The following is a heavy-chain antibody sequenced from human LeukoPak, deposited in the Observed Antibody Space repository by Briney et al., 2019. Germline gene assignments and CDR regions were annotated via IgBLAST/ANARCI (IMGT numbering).Heavy chain of an antibody. V-gene: IGHV3-64*01. D-gene: IGHD1-26*01. Sequence: GGSLRLSCAASGFTFSSYSMHWVRQAPGKGLEYVSGISSNGGSTNYANSVKGRFTISRDNSKNTLYLQMGSLRVEDMAVYYCARDLRGSHAYWGQGTLVTVSS. CDR2: ISSNGGST. CDR3: ARDLRGSHAY. CDR1: GFTFSSYS. J-gene: IGHJ4*02.